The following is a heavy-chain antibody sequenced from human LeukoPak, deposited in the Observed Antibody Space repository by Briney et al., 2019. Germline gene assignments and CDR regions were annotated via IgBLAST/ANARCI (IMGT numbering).Heavy chain of an antibody. Sequence: SETLSLTCAVYGGSFSGYYWSWIRQPPGKGLEWIGEINHSGSTNYNPSLKSRVTISVDTSKNQFSLKLSSVTAADTAVYYCARVGGRLIDYWGQGTLATVSS. CDR2: INHSGST. J-gene: IGHJ4*02. CDR1: GGSFSGYY. D-gene: IGHD2-8*01. V-gene: IGHV4-34*01. CDR3: ARVGGRLIDY.